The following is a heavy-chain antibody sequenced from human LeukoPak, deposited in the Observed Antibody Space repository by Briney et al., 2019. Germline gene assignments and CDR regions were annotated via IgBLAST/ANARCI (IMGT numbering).Heavy chain of an antibody. Sequence: ASVKVSCKASGYTFTSYYMHWVRQAPGQGLEWMGIINPSGGSTSYAQKFQGRVTITRDTSTSTVYMELSSLRSEDTAVYYCARDLILRYFDWSIYGMDVWGQGTTVTVSS. D-gene: IGHD3-9*01. CDR2: INPSGGST. J-gene: IGHJ6*02. CDR3: ARDLILRYFDWSIYGMDV. V-gene: IGHV1-46*01. CDR1: GYTFTSYY.